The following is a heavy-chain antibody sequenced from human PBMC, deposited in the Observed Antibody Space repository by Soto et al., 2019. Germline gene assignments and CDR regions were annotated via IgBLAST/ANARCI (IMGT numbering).Heavy chain of an antibody. V-gene: IGHV3-23*01. D-gene: IGHD5-12*01. CDR2: FSGHTTST. Sequence: GGSLRLSCAASGFTFSIYAMTWVRQAPGKGLEWVSTFSGHTTSTYYADSVKGRFTISRDNSKNTLYLQMNSLIAEDTAVYYCAKDPISGYDWVHFDYWGQGTLVTVSS. CDR1: GFTFSIYA. J-gene: IGHJ4*02. CDR3: AKDPISGYDWVHFDY.